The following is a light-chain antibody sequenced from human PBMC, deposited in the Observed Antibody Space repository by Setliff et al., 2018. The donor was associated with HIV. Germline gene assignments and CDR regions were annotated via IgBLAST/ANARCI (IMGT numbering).Light chain of an antibody. CDR1: SSDVGSYNL. Sequence: QSALTQPASVSGSPGQSITISCTGTSSDVGSYNLVSWYQHHPGKAPKLMIYEVSKRPSGASNRFSGSKSGNTASLTISGLKAEDDADYYCCSYAGSVTYVFGSGTKVTVL. J-gene: IGLJ1*01. V-gene: IGLV2-23*02. CDR2: EVS. CDR3: CSYAGSVTYV.